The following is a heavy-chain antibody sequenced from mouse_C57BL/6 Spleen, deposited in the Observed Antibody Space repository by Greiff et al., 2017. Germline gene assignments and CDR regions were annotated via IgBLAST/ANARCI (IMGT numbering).Heavy chain of an antibody. J-gene: IGHJ4*01. CDR2: ISSGSSTI. CDR3: AREGPCYAMDY. CDR1: GFTFSDYG. V-gene: IGHV5-17*01. Sequence: EVQVVESGGGLVKPGGSLKLSCAASGFTFSDYGMHWVRQAPEKGLEWVAYISSGSSTIYYADTVKGRFTISRDNAKNTLFLQMTSLRSEDTAMYYCAREGPCYAMDYWGQGTSVTVSS. D-gene: IGHD3-3*01.